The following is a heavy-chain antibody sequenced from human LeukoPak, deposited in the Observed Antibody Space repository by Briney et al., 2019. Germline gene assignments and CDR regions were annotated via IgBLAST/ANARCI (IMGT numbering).Heavy chain of an antibody. CDR3: ARTYYYGSGSYPFDY. CDR1: GYTFTGYY. Sequence: ASVKVSCKASGYTFTGYYMHWVRQAPGQGLEGMGIINPSGGSTSYAQKFQGRVTITRDTSTSTVYMELSSLRSEDTAVYYCARTYYYGSGSYPFDYWGQGTLVTVSS. D-gene: IGHD3-10*01. CDR2: INPSGGST. V-gene: IGHV1-46*01. J-gene: IGHJ4*02.